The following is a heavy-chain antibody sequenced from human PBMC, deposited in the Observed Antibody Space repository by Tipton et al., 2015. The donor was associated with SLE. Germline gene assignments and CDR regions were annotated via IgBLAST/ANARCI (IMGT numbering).Heavy chain of an antibody. CDR2: INQDGSEK. J-gene: IGHJ4*02. CDR1: GFTFSNSW. CDR3: ATLIHFGVVFEY. V-gene: IGHV3-7*01. D-gene: IGHD3-3*01. Sequence: GSLRLSCVASGFTFSNSWMSWVRQAPGKGLEWVANINQDGSEKYFVDSVKGRFTISRDNAKTSLYLQMNSLRAEDTAVYYCATLIHFGVVFEYWGQGALVTVSS.